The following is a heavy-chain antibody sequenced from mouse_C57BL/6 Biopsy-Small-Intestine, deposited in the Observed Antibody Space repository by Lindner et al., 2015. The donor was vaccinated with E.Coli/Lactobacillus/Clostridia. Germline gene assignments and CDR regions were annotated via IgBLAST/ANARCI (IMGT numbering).Heavy chain of an antibody. V-gene: IGHV1S135*01. Sequence: VQLQESGAELVKPGASVKISCKASGYSFTGNNMHWVKQSHGKSLEWIGYIDPYNGATTYNQKFKGKATLTVDKSSSTAYMQFNSLTSEDSAAYYCARLGTGYFFDYWGQGTTLTVSS. J-gene: IGHJ2*01. CDR3: ARLGTGYFFDY. CDR2: IDPYNGAT. D-gene: IGHD4-1*01. CDR1: GYSFTGNN.